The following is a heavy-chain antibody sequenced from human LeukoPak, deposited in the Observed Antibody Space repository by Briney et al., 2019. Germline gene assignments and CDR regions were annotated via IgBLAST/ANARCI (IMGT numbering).Heavy chain of an antibody. V-gene: IGHV1-46*01. D-gene: IGHD6-25*01. J-gene: IGHJ5*02. CDR3: ARDSLRTAIAAAGGNWFDP. CDR1: GYTFTNYH. CDR2: INPSGGST. Sequence: ASVKVSCKASGYTFTNYHMHWVRQAPGQGLEWVGIINPSGGSTTYAQKFQGRVAMTRDTSTSTVYMDLNSLRSEDTAVYYCARDSLRTAIAAAGGNWFDPWGQGTLVTVSS.